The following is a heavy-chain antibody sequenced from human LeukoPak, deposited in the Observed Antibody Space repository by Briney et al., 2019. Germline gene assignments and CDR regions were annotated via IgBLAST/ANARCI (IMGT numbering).Heavy chain of an antibody. CDR3: AKDIEMATIPVNGY. J-gene: IGHJ4*02. CDR2: ISYDGSNK. Sequence: PGGSLRLSCAASGFTFSSYGMHWVRQAPGKGLEWVAVISYDGSNKYYADSVKGRFTISRDSSKNTLYLQMNSLRAEDTAVYYCAKDIEMATIPVNGYWGQGTLVTVSS. D-gene: IGHD5-12*01. CDR1: GFTFSSYG. V-gene: IGHV3-30*18.